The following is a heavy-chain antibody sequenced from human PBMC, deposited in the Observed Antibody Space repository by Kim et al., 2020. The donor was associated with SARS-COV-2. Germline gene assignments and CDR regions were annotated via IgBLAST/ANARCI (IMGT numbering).Heavy chain of an antibody. J-gene: IGHJ6*02. CDR2: IYYSGST. CDR3: ARREDYYYGMDV. D-gene: IGHD1-26*01. Sequence: SETLSLTCTVSGGSISSSSYYWGWIRQPPGKGLEWIGSIYYSGSTYYNPSLKSRVTISVDTSKNQFSLKPSSVTAADTAVYYCARREDYYYGMDVWGQGTTVTVSS. CDR1: GGSISSSSYY. V-gene: IGHV4-39*01.